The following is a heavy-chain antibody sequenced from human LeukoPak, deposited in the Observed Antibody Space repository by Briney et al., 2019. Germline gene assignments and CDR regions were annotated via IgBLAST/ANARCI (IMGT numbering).Heavy chain of an antibody. CDR3: AGGITTRHFYYGMDV. CDR2: INPNNGDT. V-gene: IGHV1-2*02. CDR1: GYTLSDYY. J-gene: IGHJ6*02. Sequence: GASVKVSCKASGYTLSDYYMHWVRQAPGQGLEWMGWINPNNGDTNYAQKFQGRVTLTRDTSLSTAYMQLSRLRSDDTAAYYCAGGITTRHFYYGMDVWGQGTTVTVSS. D-gene: IGHD3-22*01.